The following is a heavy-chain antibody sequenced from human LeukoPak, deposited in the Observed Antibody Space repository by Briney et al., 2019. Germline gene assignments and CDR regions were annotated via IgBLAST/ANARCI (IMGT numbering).Heavy chain of an antibody. V-gene: IGHV3-74*01. Sequence: GGSLRLSCAASGFTFSTYRMQWVRQAPGKGLVWVSRINGEGRSTSHADSVKGRFTISRDNSKNTLYLQMNGLRAEDTAVYYCARGWVSFDYWGQGALVTVSS. CDR1: GFTFSTYR. CDR3: ARGWVSFDY. D-gene: IGHD6-13*01. J-gene: IGHJ4*02. CDR2: INGEGRST.